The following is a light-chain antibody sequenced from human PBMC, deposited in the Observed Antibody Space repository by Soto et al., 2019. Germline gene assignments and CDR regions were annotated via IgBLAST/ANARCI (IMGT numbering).Light chain of an antibody. J-gene: IGKJ1*01. CDR1: QTVSSSS. CDR2: GAS. CDR3: QQYGSPPRT. V-gene: IGKV3-20*01. Sequence: DIVLTQSPGTLSLSPGERATLSCRASQTVSSSSLSSYQQKPGQAPSLLIFGASTRAAGFPDRFSGSGSGTDFTLTISRLEPEDFAVYYCQQYGSPPRTFGQGTKVDIK.